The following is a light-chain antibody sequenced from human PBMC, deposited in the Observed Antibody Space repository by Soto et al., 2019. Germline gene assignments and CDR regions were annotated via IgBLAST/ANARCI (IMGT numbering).Light chain of an antibody. CDR3: QQYNNWPPYT. Sequence: EIVKTQYPATLSVSPGERATLSCRASQSVRSNLAWYQQKPGQAPRLLIYGASTRATGIPARFSGSGSGTEFTLTISSLQSEDFAVYYCQQYNNWPPYTFGQGTKLEIK. J-gene: IGKJ2*01. V-gene: IGKV3-15*01. CDR2: GAS. CDR1: QSVRSN.